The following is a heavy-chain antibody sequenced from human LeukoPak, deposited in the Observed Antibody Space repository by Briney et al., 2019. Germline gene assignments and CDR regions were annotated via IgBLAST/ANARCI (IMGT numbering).Heavy chain of an antibody. Sequence: SVKVSCKASGGTFSSYAISWVRQAPGQGLEWMGGIIPIFGTANYAQKFQGRVTITTDESTSTAYMELSSLRSEDTAVYYSARARYYDSSGDYYYYYMDVWGKGTTVTVSS. CDR3: ARARYYDSSGDYYYYYMDV. CDR1: GGTFSSYA. CDR2: IIPIFGTA. D-gene: IGHD3-22*01. V-gene: IGHV1-69*05. J-gene: IGHJ6*03.